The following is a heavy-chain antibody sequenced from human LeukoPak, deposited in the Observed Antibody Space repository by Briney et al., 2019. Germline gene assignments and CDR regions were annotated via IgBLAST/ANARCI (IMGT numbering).Heavy chain of an antibody. CDR2: IYYSAST. V-gene: IGHV4-39*01. D-gene: IGHD4-17*01. CDR1: CGSIRSSSYY. J-gene: IGHJ3*02. CDR3: ASGEYGDYVADAFDI. Sequence: PSHTLSLTCTVSCGSIRSSSYYWGWIRQPPAKGLEWIGSIYYSASTSYNPSLKSRVTISVDTSKIPFSLKLSRVTAADTAVYYCASGEYGDYVADAFDIWGQGTMVTVTS.